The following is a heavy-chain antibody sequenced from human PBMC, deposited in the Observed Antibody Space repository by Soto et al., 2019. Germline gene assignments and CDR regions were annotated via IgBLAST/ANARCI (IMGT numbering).Heavy chain of an antibody. CDR3: PKGRKSTDKDIAVMLAAASSIQH. Sequence: SLSLSCAASGFTFSDYAMTWVRQAPGKGLEWVSVISATGATTYYADSVRGRFTISRDNSKNTLNLQMNDLRVEDTAVIYCPKGRKSTDKDIAVMLAAASSIQHWGQGTLVTVSS. V-gene: IGHV3-23*01. CDR1: GFTFSDYA. D-gene: IGHD2-15*01. J-gene: IGHJ1*01. CDR2: ISATGATT.